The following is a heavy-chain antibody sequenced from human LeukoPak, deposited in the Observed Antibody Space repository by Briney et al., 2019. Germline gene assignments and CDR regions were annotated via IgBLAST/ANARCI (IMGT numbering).Heavy chain of an antibody. D-gene: IGHD3-22*01. CDR1: GYTLTELS. J-gene: IGHJ3*01. Sequence: GASVKVSCKVSGYTLTELSMHWVRQAPGKGLEWMGGFDPEDGETIYAQKFQGRVTMTEDTSTDTAYMELSSLRSEDTAVYYCATDRSRIVVVLGAFDLWGQGTIVTVSS. V-gene: IGHV1-24*01. CDR2: FDPEDGET. CDR3: ATDRSRIVVVLGAFDL.